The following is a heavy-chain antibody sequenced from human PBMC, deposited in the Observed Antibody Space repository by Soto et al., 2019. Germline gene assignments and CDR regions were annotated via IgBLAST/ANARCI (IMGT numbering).Heavy chain of an antibody. CDR2: TYQSGSA. CDR3: DRDYYGRDV. Sequence: PSETLSLTCTVSGGSISSGGYSWTWIRQSPGKGLEWIGYTYQSGSAYYNPSLKSRVTISVDRSKNQFSLNLTSVTAADTAVYYCDRDYYGRDVWGQWTTVTSP. V-gene: IGHV4-30-2*06. J-gene: IGHJ6*02. CDR1: GGSISSGGYS.